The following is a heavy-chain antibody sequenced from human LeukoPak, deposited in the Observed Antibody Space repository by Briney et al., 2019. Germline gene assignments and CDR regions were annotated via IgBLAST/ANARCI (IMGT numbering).Heavy chain of an antibody. CDR3: ARMYSSSWYPY. CDR2: IKQDGSEK. J-gene: IGHJ4*02. CDR1: GFTFSSYW. V-gene: IGHV3-7*01. D-gene: IGHD6-13*01. Sequence: QTGGSLRLSCAASGFTFSSYWMSWVRQAPGKGLEWVANIKQDGSEKYYVDSVKGRFTISRDNAENSLYLQMNSLRAEDTAVYYCARMYSSSWYPYWGQGTLVTVSS.